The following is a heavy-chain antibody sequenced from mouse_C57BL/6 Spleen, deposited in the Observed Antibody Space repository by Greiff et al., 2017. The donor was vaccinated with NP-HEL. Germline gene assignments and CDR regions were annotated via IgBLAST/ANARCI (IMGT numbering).Heavy chain of an antibody. D-gene: IGHD1-1*01. V-gene: IGHV1-5*01. CDR3: TREDYYGSWFAY. CDR2: IYPGNSDT. J-gene: IGHJ3*01. CDR1: GYTFTSYW. Sequence: EVQLQESGPELVKPGASVKMSCKTSGYTFTSYWMHWVKQRPGQGLEWIGAIYPGNSDTSYNQKFKGKAKLTAVTSASTAYMELSSLTNEDSAVYYCTREDYYGSWFAYWGQGTLVTVSA.